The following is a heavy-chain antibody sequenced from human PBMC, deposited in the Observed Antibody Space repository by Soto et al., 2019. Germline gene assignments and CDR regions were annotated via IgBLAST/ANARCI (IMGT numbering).Heavy chain of an antibody. D-gene: IGHD3-10*01. CDR2: IYHSGST. CDR1: GGSISSSNW. J-gene: IGHJ4*02. Sequence: SETLSLTCAVSGGSISSSNWWSWVRQPPGKGLEWIGEIYHSGSTNYNPSLKSRVTISVDKSKSQFSLKLSSVTAADTAVYYCARKAYYYCSGRYLGFDYWGQGTLVIVSS. V-gene: IGHV4-4*02. CDR3: ARKAYYYCSGRYLGFDY.